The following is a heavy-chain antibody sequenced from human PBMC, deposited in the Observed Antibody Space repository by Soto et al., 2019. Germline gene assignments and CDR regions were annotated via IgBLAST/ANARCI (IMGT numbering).Heavy chain of an antibody. CDR2: MFYSGLT. V-gene: IGHV4-39*01. CDR1: GYSVTSSDYY. J-gene: IGHJ6*02. D-gene: IGHD2-15*01. CDR3: APLSVSLSGPYGIHV. Sequence: PSETLSLTCSVSGYSVTSSDYYWAWIRQPPGKGLEWIGSMFYSGLTYYNPSLKSRVTLPVDTSKNQFSVRLNSVTAADTAVYYCAPLSVSLSGPYGIHVWGQGTTVTVS.